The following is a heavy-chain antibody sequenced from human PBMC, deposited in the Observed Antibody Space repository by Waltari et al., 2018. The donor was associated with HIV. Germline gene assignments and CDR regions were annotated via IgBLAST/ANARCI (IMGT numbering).Heavy chain of an antibody. CDR2: CHTCGST. Sequence: QVQLQASGPGLVKPSQTLSLTCTVSGGAISSGDYYWSWSRQPAAKGLEWIGPCHTCGSTNYPPSVRGRVTISVDTSQNQFALKIQSVTAAATAVYYWARGGGHQLLVCEYFQHWGQGTLVTVS. CDR3: ARGGGHQLLVCEYFQH. V-gene: IGHV4-61*02. J-gene: IGHJ1*01. CDR1: GGAISSGDYY. D-gene: IGHD3-10*01.